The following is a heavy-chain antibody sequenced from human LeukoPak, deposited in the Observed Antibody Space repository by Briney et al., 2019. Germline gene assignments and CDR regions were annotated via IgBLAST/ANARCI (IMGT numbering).Heavy chain of an antibody. V-gene: IGHV4-39*07. J-gene: IGHJ4*02. CDR1: GGSISSSSYY. D-gene: IGHD3-9*01. Sequence: SETLSLTCTVSGGSISSSSYYWGWIRQPPGKGLEWIGSIYYSGSTYYNPSLKSRVTISVDTSKNQFSLKLSSVTAADTAVYYCARDRYYDILTGYYNPLPDYWGQGTLVTVSS. CDR3: ARDRYYDILTGYYNPLPDY. CDR2: IYYSGST.